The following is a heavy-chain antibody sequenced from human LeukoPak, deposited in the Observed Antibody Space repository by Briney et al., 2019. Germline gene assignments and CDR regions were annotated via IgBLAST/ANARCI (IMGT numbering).Heavy chain of an antibody. CDR3: AKGGINTVTNRFDY. CDR2: IYYSGST. Sequence: PSETLSLTCTVSGGSISSYYWSWIRQPPGKGLEWIGYIYYSGSTNYNPSLKSRVTISVDTSKNQFSLKLSSVTAADTAVYYCAKGGINTVTNRFDYWGRGTLVTVSS. CDR1: GGSISSYY. V-gene: IGHV4-59*01. J-gene: IGHJ4*02. D-gene: IGHD4-17*01.